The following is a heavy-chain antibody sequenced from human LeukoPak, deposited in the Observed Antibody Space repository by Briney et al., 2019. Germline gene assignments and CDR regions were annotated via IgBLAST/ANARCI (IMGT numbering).Heavy chain of an antibody. V-gene: IGHV5-51*01. CDR1: GYSFTSYW. CDR3: ARLKISSSWSTHDY. CDR2: IYPGDSDT. D-gene: IGHD6-13*01. Sequence: GESLQISCKGSGYSFTSYWIGWVRQMSGKGLEWMGIIYPGDSDTRYSPSFQGQVTISADKSISTAYLQWGSLKASDTAMYYCARLKISSSWSTHDYWGQGTLVTVSS. J-gene: IGHJ4*02.